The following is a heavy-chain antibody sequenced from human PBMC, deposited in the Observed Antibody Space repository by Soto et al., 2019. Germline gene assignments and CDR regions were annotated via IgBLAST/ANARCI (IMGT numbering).Heavy chain of an antibody. CDR2: IIPIFATA. D-gene: IGHD6-6*01. J-gene: IGHJ3*02. V-gene: IGHV1-69*01. CDR3: ARDTVGPHSSSSRAFAI. Sequence: QVQLVQSGAEVKKPGSSVKVSCKASGGTLSSYAISWVRQAPGQGLEWMGGIIPIFATANYAQKFQGRVTITADESTSTAYMELSSLRSEDTAGYYCARDTVGPHSSSSRAFAIWGQGTMVTVSS. CDR1: GGTLSSYA.